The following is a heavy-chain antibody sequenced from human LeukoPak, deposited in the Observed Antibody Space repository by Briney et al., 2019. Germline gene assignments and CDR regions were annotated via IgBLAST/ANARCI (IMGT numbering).Heavy chain of an antibody. Sequence: GRSLRLSCAASGFTFSSYGMHWVRQAPGKGLEWVAVISYDGSNKYYADSVKGRFTISRDNSKNTLYLQMNSLRAEDTAVYYCAKDRATMVRGGFDYWGQGTLVTVSS. D-gene: IGHD3-10*01. CDR1: GFTFSSYG. J-gene: IGHJ4*02. CDR2: ISYDGSNK. CDR3: AKDRATMVRGGFDY. V-gene: IGHV3-30*18.